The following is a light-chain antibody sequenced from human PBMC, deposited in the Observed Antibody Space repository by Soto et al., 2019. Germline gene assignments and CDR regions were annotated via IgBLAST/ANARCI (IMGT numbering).Light chain of an antibody. CDR3: QQYGSSPLT. CDR1: QSVSSNY. Sequence: EIVLTQSPGTLSLSPGERATLSCRASQSVSSNYLAWYQQNPGQAPRLLIYAASSRATGIPDRFSGSGSGTDFTLTISRLEPEDFALYYCQQYGSSPLTFGQGTKVEIK. J-gene: IGKJ1*01. V-gene: IGKV3-20*01. CDR2: AAS.